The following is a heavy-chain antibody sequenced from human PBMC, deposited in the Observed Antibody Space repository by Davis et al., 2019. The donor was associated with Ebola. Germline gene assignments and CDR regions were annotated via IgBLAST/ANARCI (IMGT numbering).Heavy chain of an antibody. J-gene: IGHJ4*02. CDR3: SRGLPDY. CDR1: GGSFSDYY. V-gene: IGHV4-34*01. CDR2: INESGST. Sequence: MPSETLSLTCAIFGGSFSDYYWSWIRQPPGKGLEWIGEINESGSTNYNPSLKSRVTISVDTSKNQFTLKLNSVTAADTAVYYCSRGLPDYWGQGTLVTVS.